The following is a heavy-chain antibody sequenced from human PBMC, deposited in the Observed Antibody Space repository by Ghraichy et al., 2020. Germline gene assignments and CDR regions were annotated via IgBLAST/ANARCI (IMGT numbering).Heavy chain of an antibody. CDR2: ISYDGSNK. CDR1: GFTFSNHV. Sequence: GGSLRLSCAASGFTFSNHVMHWVRQAPGKGLEWVAVISYDGSNKYYADSVKGRFTISRDNSKNTLYLQMNSLRPEDTAIFYCARIRGGGAELADYWGQGTLVTVSS. J-gene: IGHJ4*02. V-gene: IGHV3-30-3*01. CDR3: ARIRGGGAELADY. D-gene: IGHD3-16*01.